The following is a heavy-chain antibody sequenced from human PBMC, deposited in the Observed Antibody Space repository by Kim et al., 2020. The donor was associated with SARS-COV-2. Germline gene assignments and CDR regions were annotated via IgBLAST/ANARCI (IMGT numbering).Heavy chain of an antibody. J-gene: IGHJ4*02. V-gene: IGHV4-34*01. CDR2: INPSGST. CDR1: GGSFSGYY. CDR3: ARGRIQRWPKVSYYFDY. Sequence: SETLSLTCAVSGGSFSGYYWSWIRQPPGKGLEWIGEINPSGSTNYNPSLKSRVTISVDTSKNQFSLKLSSVTAADTAVYYCARGRIQRWPKVSYYFDYWGQGTLVTVSS. D-gene: IGHD5-18*01.